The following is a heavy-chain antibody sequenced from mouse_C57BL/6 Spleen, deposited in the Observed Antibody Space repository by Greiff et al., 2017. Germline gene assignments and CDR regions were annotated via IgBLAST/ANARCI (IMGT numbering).Heavy chain of an antibody. CDR3: ARGITTFDY. J-gene: IGHJ2*01. D-gene: IGHD1-1*01. Sequence: EVQLMESGGGLVKPGGSLKLSCAASGFTFSSYAMSWVRQTPEKRLEWVATISDGGSYTYYPDNVKGRFTISRDNAKNNLYLQMSHLKSEDTAMYYCARGITTFDYWGQGTTLTVSS. CDR2: ISDGGSYT. V-gene: IGHV5-4*01. CDR1: GFTFSSYA.